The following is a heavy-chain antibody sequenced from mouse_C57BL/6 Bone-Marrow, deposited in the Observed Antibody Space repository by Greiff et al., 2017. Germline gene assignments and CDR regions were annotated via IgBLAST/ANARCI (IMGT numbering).Heavy chain of an antibody. CDR1: GFTFSNYW. CDR2: IRLKSDNYAT. V-gene: IGHV6-3*01. CDR3: TVEAY. Sequence: EVKLQESGGGLVQPGGSMKLSCVASGFTFSNYWMNWVRQTPEKGLEWVAQIRLKSDNYATHYAESVKGRFTISRDDSTSIVYLQMNNLRAEDTGIYYCTVEAYWGQGTLVTVSA. J-gene: IGHJ3*01.